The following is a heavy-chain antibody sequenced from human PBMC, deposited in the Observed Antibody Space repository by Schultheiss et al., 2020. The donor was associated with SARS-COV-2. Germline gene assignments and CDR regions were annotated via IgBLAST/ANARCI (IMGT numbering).Heavy chain of an antibody. Sequence: SETLSLTCTVSGGSISSYYWSWIRQPPGKGLEWIGEINHSGSTNYNPSLKSRVTISVDTSKNQFSLKLSSVTAADTAVYYCARDLVGTRFGELSGYYYGMDVWGQGTTVTVSS. D-gene: IGHD3-10*01. CDR2: INHSGST. CDR3: ARDLVGTRFGELSGYYYGMDV. CDR1: GGSISSYY. V-gene: IGHV4-34*01. J-gene: IGHJ6*02.